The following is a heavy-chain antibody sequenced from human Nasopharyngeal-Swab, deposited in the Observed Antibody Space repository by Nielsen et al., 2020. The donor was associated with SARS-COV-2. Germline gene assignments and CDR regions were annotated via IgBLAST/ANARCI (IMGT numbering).Heavy chain of an antibody. J-gene: IGHJ5*02. Sequence: SETLSLTCTVSGGSISSYYWSWIRQPPGKGLEWIGYIYYSGSTNYSPSLKSRVTISVDTSKNQFSLKLSSVTAADTAVYYCARESGGDSGWFDPWGQGTLVTVSS. D-gene: IGHD5-12*01. V-gene: IGHV4-59*01. CDR2: IYYSGST. CDR1: GGSISSYY. CDR3: ARESGGDSGWFDP.